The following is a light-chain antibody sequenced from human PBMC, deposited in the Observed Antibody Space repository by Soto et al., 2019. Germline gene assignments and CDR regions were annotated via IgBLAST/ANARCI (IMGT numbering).Light chain of an antibody. CDR1: SSDLGGYNH. CDR2: DVS. Sequence: QSALTQPASLSGSPGQSITISCTGTSSDLGGYNHVSWYQQHPGKAPKLMISDVSNRPSGVSNRFSGSKSGNTSSLTISGLQSAHEADYYASSYGASGTPHSVFGGGTKLTVL. CDR3: SSYGASGTPHSV. J-gene: IGLJ2*01. V-gene: IGLV2-14*03.